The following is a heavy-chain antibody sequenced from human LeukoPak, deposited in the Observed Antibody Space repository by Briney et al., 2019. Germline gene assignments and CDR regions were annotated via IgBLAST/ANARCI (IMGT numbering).Heavy chain of an antibody. CDR1: GFTFSSYW. Sequence: GGSLRLSCAASGFTFSSYWMSWVRQAPGKGLEWVANIKQDGSEKYYVDSVKGRFTISRDNAKNSLYLQMNSLRAEDTAAYYCAREGRYCSSTSCLNYYYYGMDVWGQGTTVTVSS. CDR3: AREGRYCSSTSCLNYYYYGMDV. V-gene: IGHV3-7*03. J-gene: IGHJ6*02. CDR2: IKQDGSEK. D-gene: IGHD2-2*01.